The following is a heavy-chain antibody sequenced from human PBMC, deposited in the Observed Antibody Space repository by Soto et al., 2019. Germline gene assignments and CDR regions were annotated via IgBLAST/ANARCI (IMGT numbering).Heavy chain of an antibody. D-gene: IGHD2-21*02. J-gene: IGHJ4*02. CDR3: ALPSCGGDCYSPFDY. Sequence: ELQLLESGEGFFRPGGSLGLSCTASGFGLTTYAISGVRQAQGRGREGVSARSANSGNTDYADSVKGRFTIPRDKSENTVFLQMNRLRAEDTAVYYCALPSCGGDCYSPFDYWGQGTLVTVSS. CDR2: RSANSGNT. CDR1: GFGLTTYA. V-gene: IGHV3-23*01.